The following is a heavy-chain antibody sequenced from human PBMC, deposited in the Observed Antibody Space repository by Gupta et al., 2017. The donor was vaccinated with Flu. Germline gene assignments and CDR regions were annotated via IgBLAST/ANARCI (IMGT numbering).Heavy chain of an antibody. CDR2: VYSRGTI. J-gene: IGHJ3*02. Sequence: INTSTHYWGYVRQPPGKGLEWIGSVYSRGTIHYNPSLKSRVTISLDASKNQVSLALSSVTAADTAVYYCVRFCSSDSCHRNTFDIWGHGT. CDR1: INTSTHY. V-gene: IGHV4-39*01. D-gene: IGHD2-2*01. CDR3: VRFCSSDSCHRNTFDI.